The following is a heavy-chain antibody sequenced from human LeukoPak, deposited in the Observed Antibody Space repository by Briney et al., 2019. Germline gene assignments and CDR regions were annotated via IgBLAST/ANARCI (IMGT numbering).Heavy chain of an antibody. J-gene: IGHJ4*02. CDR2: VYHTGST. D-gene: IGHD5-24*01. CDR1: GYSIGSGYY. Sequence: SETLSLTCAVSGYSIGSGYYWVWIRQPPGKGLEWIGSVYHTGSTFYHPSLKSRVTISVDTSKNQFSLKLSSVTAADTAVYYCARAPPPPDLDGYNLGLDYWGQGTLVTVSS. V-gene: IGHV4-38-2*01. CDR3: ARAPPPPDLDGYNLGLDY.